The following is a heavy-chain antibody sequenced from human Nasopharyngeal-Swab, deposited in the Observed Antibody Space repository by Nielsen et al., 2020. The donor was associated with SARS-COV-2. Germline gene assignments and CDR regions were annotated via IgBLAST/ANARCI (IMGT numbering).Heavy chain of an antibody. CDR2: INPNSGGT. V-gene: IGHV1-2*06. Sequence: ASVKVSCKASGYTFTGYYMHWVRQAPGQGLEWMGRINPNSGGTNYAQKFQGRVTMTSDTSISTAYMELSRLRSDDTAVYYCARGPDSSGYNYYYYYMDVWGKGTTVTVSS. CDR3: ARGPDSSGYNYYYYYMDV. D-gene: IGHD3-22*01. CDR1: GYTFTGYY. J-gene: IGHJ6*03.